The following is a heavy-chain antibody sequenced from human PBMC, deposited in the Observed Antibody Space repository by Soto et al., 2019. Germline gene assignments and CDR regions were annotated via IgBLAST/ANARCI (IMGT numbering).Heavy chain of an antibody. J-gene: IGHJ6*02. CDR2: ISYDGSNK. CDR3: ARVLGLDWEYQLLWWSEYYYGMDV. CDR1: GFTFSSYA. D-gene: IGHD2-2*01. Sequence: PGGSLRLSCAASGFTFSSYAMHWVRQAPGKGLEWVAVISYDGSNKYYADSVKGRFTISRDNSKNTLYLQMNSLRAEDTAVYYCARVLGLDWEYQLLWWSEYYYGMDVWGQGTTVTVSS. V-gene: IGHV3-30-3*01.